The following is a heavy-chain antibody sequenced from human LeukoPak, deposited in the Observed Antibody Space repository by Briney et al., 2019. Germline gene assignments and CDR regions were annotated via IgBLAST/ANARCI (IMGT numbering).Heavy chain of an antibody. CDR1: GGSISSYY. Sequence: SETLSLTCTVSGGSISSYYWSWIRQPPGKGLEWIGYIYYSGSTNYNPSLKSRVTISVDTSKNQFSLKLSSVTAADTAVYYCARLSYSSSWYDDYYYMDVWGKGTRSPSP. CDR3: ARLSYSSSWYDDYYYMDV. D-gene: IGHD6-13*01. J-gene: IGHJ6*03. V-gene: IGHV4-59*01. CDR2: IYYSGST.